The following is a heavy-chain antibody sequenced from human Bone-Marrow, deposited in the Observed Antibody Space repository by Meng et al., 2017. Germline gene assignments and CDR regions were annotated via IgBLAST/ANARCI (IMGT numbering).Heavy chain of an antibody. Sequence: ASVKVSCKASGYTFTSYYMHWVRQAPGQGLEWMGIINPSGGSTSYAQKFQGRVTMTRDTSTSTVYMELSSLRSEDTAVYYCARLDNYYGSGSYYNGDAFDIWGQGTTVTVSS. CDR1: GYTFTSYY. CDR2: INPSGGST. V-gene: IGHV1-46*01. J-gene: IGHJ3*02. D-gene: IGHD3-10*01. CDR3: ARLDNYYGSGSYYNGDAFDI.